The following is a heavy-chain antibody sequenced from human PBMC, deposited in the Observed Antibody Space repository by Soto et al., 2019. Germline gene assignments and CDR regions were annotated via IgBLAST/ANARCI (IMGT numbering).Heavy chain of an antibody. CDR2: IYHDGNT. J-gene: IGHJ4*02. CDR3: AKLDGGGY. Sequence: QVQLQESGPGLVTPSVTLSLTCADSGGSISSNNWCSWVRQPPGKGLEWIGEIYHDGNTHYTPSLKSRVTISVDMSKNHFALILSSLTAADTAVYYCAKLDGGGYWGQGTLVTVSS. CDR1: GGSISSNNW. V-gene: IGHV4-4*02. D-gene: IGHD1-1*01.